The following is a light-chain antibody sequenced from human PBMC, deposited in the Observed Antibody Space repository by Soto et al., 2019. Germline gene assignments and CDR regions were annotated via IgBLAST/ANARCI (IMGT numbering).Light chain of an antibody. V-gene: IGKV1-5*01. Sequence: DIQMTQSPPTLSASVGXRXTITXRASQSISSWLAWYQQKPGKAPKLLIYDASSLESGVPSRFSGSGSGTEFTLTISSLQPDDFATYYCQQYNSYSETFGQGTKVDI. CDR2: DAS. CDR1: QSISSW. CDR3: QQYNSYSET. J-gene: IGKJ1*01.